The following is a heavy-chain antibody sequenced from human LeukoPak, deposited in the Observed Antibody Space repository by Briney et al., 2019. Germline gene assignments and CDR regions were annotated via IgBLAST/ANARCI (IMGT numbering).Heavy chain of an antibody. D-gene: IGHD3-3*01. J-gene: IGHJ4*02. V-gene: IGHV3-23*01. CDR3: AHDFWSGYYLPPPSPYYFDY. Sequence: KTGGSLRLSCAASGFTFSSSAMSWVRQAPGKGLEWVSAISGSGGSTYYADSVKGRFTISRDNSKNTLYLQMNSLRAEDTAVYYCAHDFWSGYYLPPPSPYYFDYWGQGALVTVSS. CDR2: ISGSGGST. CDR1: GFTFSSSA.